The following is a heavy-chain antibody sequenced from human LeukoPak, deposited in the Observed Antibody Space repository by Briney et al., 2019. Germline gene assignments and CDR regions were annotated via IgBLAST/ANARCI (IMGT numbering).Heavy chain of an antibody. D-gene: IGHD3-10*01. CDR1: GFTFSSYA. V-gene: IGHV3-30-3*01. Sequence: GGSLRLSCAASGFTFSSYAMHWVRQAPGKGLEWVAVISYDGSNKYYADSVKGRFTISRDNAKNSLYLQMNSLRAEDTAVYYCARDRLLWLDYWGQGTLVTVSS. J-gene: IGHJ4*02. CDR2: ISYDGSNK. CDR3: ARDRLLWLDY.